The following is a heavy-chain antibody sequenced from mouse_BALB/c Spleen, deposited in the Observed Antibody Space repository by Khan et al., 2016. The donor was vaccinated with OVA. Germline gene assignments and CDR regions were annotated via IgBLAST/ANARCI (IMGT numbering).Heavy chain of an antibody. V-gene: IGHV3-6*02. CDR3: ARTLFGYDPTWFAY. CDR1: GYSINSGYY. Sequence: EVQLVESGPGLVKPSQSLSLTCSVTGYSINSGYYCNWIRQFPGNKLEWMGYISYDGSNNYNPSLRNRISVTRDTSKNQFFLKLNSVTTEDTATLYCARTLFGYDPTWFAYWGQGTLVTVSA. J-gene: IGHJ3*01. D-gene: IGHD2-2*01. CDR2: ISYDGSN.